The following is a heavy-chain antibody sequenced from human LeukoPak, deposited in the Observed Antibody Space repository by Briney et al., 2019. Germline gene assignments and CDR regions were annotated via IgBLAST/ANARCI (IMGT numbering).Heavy chain of an antibody. J-gene: IGHJ4*02. CDR3: AKSGGNTSSREFFDS. Sequence: GGSLRLSCAASGFTFRRYAMSWVRQAPGKGLEWISVISENGGRTYYADSVKGRFTISTDNSKNTLYLQMNSLRAEDTAVYFCAKSGGNTSSREFFDSWGQGTLVTVSS. D-gene: IGHD3-10*01. CDR2: ISENGGRT. CDR1: GFTFRRYA. V-gene: IGHV3-23*01.